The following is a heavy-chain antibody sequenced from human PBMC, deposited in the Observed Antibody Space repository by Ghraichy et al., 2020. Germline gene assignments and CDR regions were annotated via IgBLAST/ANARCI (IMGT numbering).Heavy chain of an antibody. J-gene: IGHJ2*01. CDR2: IYYSGST. V-gene: IGHV4-39*01. Sequence: SETLSLTCTVSGGSISSSSYYWGWIRQPPGKGLEWIGSIYYSGSTYYNPSLKSRVTISVDTSKNQFSLKLSSVTAADTAVYYCARHVVIVGAETGYWYFDLWGRGTLVTVSS. CDR3: ARHVVIVGAETGYWYFDL. D-gene: IGHD1-26*01. CDR1: GGSISSSSYY.